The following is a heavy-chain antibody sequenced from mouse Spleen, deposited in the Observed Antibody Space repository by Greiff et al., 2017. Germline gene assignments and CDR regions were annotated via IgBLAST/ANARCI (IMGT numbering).Heavy chain of an antibody. J-gene: IGHJ1*01. CDR1: GFTIKNTY. Sequence: DVKLVESVAELVRPGASVKLSCTASGFTIKNTYMHWVKQRPEQGLEWIGRIDPANGNTKYDPKFQGKATITADTSSNTAYLQLSSLTSEDTAIYYCARIDGNYPYWYFDVWGAGTTVTVSS. D-gene: IGHD2-1*01. V-gene: IGHV14-3*01. CDR2: IDPANGNT. CDR3: ARIDGNYPYWYFDV.